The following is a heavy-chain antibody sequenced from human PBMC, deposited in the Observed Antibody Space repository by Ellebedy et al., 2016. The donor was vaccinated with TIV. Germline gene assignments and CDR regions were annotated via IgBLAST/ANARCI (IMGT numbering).Heavy chain of an antibody. CDR2: ISGSGGST. D-gene: IGHD3-9*01. CDR3: AQVAEDYDILTGYDY. CDR1: GFTFSSYA. Sequence: GESLKISCAASGFTFSSYAMSWVRQAPGKGPEWVSAISGSGGSTYYADSVKGRFTISRDNSKNTLYLQMNSLRAEDTAVYYCAQVAEDYDILTGYDYWGQGTLVTVSS. V-gene: IGHV3-23*01. J-gene: IGHJ4*02.